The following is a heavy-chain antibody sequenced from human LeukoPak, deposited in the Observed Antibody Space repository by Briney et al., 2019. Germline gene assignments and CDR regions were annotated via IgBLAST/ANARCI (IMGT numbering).Heavy chain of an antibody. J-gene: IGHJ4*02. CDR1: GFTFSGSA. CDR2: IRSTANSYAT. Sequence: GGSLKLSCAASGFTFSGSAMHWVRQASGKGLEWVGRIRSTANSYATAYAASVKGRFTISRDDSKNTAYLQMNSLKTEDTAVYYCTRPKSDYYDSSGFPYWGQGTLVTVSS. D-gene: IGHD3-22*01. V-gene: IGHV3-73*01. CDR3: TRPKSDYYDSSGFPY.